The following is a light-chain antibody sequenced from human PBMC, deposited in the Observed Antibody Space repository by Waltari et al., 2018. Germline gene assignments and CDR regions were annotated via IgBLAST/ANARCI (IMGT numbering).Light chain of an antibody. CDR2: AAS. CDR1: QSISSY. J-gene: IGKJ2*01. Sequence: DIQMTQSPSSLSTSVGDRVTITCRASQSISSYLNWYQQKPGKAPKLLIYAASSLHSGVPSRFSGSGSGTAFTLTISSLQPEDFAIYYCQQSYSTPYTCGQGTKLEIK. V-gene: IGKV1-39*01. CDR3: QQSYSTPYT.